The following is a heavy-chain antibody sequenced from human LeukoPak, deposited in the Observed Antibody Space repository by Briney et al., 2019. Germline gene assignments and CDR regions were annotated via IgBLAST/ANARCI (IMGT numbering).Heavy chain of an antibody. V-gene: IGHV4-59*08. J-gene: IGHJ4*02. Sequence: PSETLSLTCTVSGGSISSYYWSWIRQPPGMGLEWIGYIYYSGSTNYNPSLKSRVTISVDTSKNQFSLKLSSVTAADTAVYYCARAGGYSYGIDYWGQGTLVTVSS. CDR2: IYYSGST. CDR1: GGSISSYY. CDR3: ARAGGYSYGIDY. D-gene: IGHD5-18*01.